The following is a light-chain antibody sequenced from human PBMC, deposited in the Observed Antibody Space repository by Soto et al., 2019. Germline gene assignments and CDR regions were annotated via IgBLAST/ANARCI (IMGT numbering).Light chain of an antibody. CDR1: QSVDIK. Sequence: EIVLTQSPATLSVSPWERVTLSWRASQSVDIKLAWYRQKPGQAPRLLLYGASTRATDMPGTFSGSGSGTEVTLTISSLQSEDFAVYYCQQYKNWPRTFGQGTKVDIK. J-gene: IGKJ1*01. CDR3: QQYKNWPRT. CDR2: GAS. V-gene: IGKV3-15*01.